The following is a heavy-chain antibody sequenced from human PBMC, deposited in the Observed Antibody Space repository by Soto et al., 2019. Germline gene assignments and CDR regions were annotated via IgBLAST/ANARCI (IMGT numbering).Heavy chain of an antibody. CDR1: GYSISSGYY. J-gene: IGHJ4*02. CDR3: ARGEYSSSLGFDY. D-gene: IGHD6-6*01. Sequence: SETLSLTCAVSGYSISSGYYWGWIRQPPGKGLEWIGEINHSGSTNYNPSLKSRVTISVDTSKNQFSLKLSSVTAADTAVYYCARGEYSSSLGFDYWGQGTLVTVS. V-gene: IGHV4-38-2*01. CDR2: INHSGST.